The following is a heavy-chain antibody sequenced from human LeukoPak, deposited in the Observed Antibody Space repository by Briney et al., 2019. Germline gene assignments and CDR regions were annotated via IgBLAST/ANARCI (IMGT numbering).Heavy chain of an antibody. J-gene: IGHJ3*02. CDR2: IHPGSSNT. D-gene: IGHD3-22*01. V-gene: IGHV5-51*01. Sequence: GESLQISCKGSGYVFTNYWIAWVRQVPEKGLEWMGIIHPGSSNTKYGPSFQGQVAISADKSISTAYLHWNNLGASDTAMYYCASHYETSGYFGFDIWGQGTMVTV. CDR3: ASHYETSGYFGFDI. CDR1: GYVFTNYW.